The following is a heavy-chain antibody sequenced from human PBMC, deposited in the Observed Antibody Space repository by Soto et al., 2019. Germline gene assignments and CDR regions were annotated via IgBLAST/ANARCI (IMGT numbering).Heavy chain of an antibody. J-gene: IGHJ6*02. CDR1: GYSFTSYW. CDR2: IYPGDSDT. V-gene: IGHV5-51*01. Sequence: PGESLKISCKGSGYSFTSYWIGWVRQMPGKGLEWMGIIYPGDSDTRYSPSFQGQVTISADKSISTAYLQWSSLKASDTAMYYCARWTTFRLYYYGMDVWGQGTTVTVSS. D-gene: IGHD4-17*01. CDR3: ARWTTFRLYYYGMDV.